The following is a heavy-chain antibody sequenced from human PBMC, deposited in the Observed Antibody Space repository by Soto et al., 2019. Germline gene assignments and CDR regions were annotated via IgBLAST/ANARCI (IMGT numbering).Heavy chain of an antibody. J-gene: IGHJ4*02. CDR1: GGSISSGGYS. CDR2: IYHSGST. D-gene: IGHD4-17*01. CDR3: ARAMTTVTTIDY. Sequence: SETLSLTYAVSGGSISSGGYSWSWIRQPPGKGLEWIGYIYHSGSTYYNPSLKSRVTISVDRSKNQFSLKLSSVTAADTAVYYCARAMTTVTTIDYWGQGTLVTVS. V-gene: IGHV4-30-2*01.